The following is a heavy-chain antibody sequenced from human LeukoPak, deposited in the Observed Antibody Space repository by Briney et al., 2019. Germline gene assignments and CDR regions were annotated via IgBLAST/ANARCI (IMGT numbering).Heavy chain of an antibody. D-gene: IGHD5-24*01. CDR2: IKSKTDGGTT. Sequence: GGSLRLSCAASGFTFSNAWMTWVRQAPGKGLEWVGRIKSKTDGGTTDYAAPVRGRFTISRDDSKNTLYLQMNSLRTEDTAVYFCTTGRLETRANWFDPWGQGTPVTVSS. V-gene: IGHV3-15*01. J-gene: IGHJ5*02. CDR3: TTGRLETRANWFDP. CDR1: GFTFSNAW.